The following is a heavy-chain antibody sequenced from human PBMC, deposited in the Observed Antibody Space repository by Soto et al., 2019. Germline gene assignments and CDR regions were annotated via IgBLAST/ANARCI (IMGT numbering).Heavy chain of an antibody. J-gene: IGHJ4*02. CDR2: ISSSGSNI. V-gene: IGHV3-21*01. D-gene: IGHD1-26*01. CDR3: ARDGNYHEY. CDR1: GFTFSTYA. Sequence: EVQLVESGGGLVKPGGSLRLSCATSGFTFSTYAMTWVRQAPGKGLEWVSFISSSGSNIQYADSVEGRFTISRDDAKNSVYLQMDSVGADDTALYYCARDGNYHEYWGQGTLVSVSS.